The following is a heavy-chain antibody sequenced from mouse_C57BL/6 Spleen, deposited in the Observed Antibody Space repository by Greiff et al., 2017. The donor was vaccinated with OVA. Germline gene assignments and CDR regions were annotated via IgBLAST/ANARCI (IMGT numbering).Heavy chain of an antibody. J-gene: IGHJ4*01. V-gene: IGHV1-55*01. Sequence: QVQLKQPGAELVKPGASVKMSCKASGYTFTSYWITWVKQRPGQGLEWIGDIYPGSGSTNYNEKFKSKATLTVDTSSSTAYMQLSSLTSEDSAVYYCASGSPFYAMDYGGQGTSVTVAS. CDR3: ASGSPFYAMDY. CDR1: GYTFTSYW. CDR2: IYPGSGST.